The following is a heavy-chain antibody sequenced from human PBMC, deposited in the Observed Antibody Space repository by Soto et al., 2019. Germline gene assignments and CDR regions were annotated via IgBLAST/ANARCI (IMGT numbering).Heavy chain of an antibody. Sequence: SETLSLTCTVSGGSISSYYWSWIRQPPGKGLEWIGYIYYSGSTNYNPSLKSRVTISVDTSKNQFSLKLSSVTAADTAVYYCARSLSGYYYYYGMDVWGQGTTVTVSS. CDR1: GGSISSYY. CDR2: IYYSGST. V-gene: IGHV4-59*01. J-gene: IGHJ6*01. D-gene: IGHD1-26*01. CDR3: ARSLSGYYYYYGMDV.